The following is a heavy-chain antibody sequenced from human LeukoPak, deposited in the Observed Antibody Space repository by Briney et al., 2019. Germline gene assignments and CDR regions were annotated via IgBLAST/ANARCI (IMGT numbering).Heavy chain of an antibody. V-gene: IGHV3-23*01. Sequence: GGSLRLSCAASGFTLSSYAMSWVRQAPGKGLEWVSAISGSGGSTYYADSVKGRFTISRDNSKNTLYLQMNSLRAEDTAVYYCAKSDGYDSYFDYWGQGTPVTVSS. J-gene: IGHJ4*02. CDR3: AKSDGYDSYFDY. D-gene: IGHD5-12*01. CDR1: GFTLSSYA. CDR2: ISGSGGST.